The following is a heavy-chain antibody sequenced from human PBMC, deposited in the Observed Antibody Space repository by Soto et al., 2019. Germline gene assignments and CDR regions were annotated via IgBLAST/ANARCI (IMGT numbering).Heavy chain of an antibody. J-gene: IGHJ4*02. CDR2: INHSGST. V-gene: IGHV4-34*01. CDR1: GGSFSGYY. D-gene: IGHD3-22*01. CDR3: ARLWAPYDSSGYYSGVDY. Sequence: PSETLSLTCAVYGGSFSGYYWSWIRQPPGKGLEWIGEINHSGSTNYNPSLKSRVTISVDTSKNQFSLKLSSVTAADTAVYYCARLWAPYDSSGYYSGVDYWGQGTLVTVSS.